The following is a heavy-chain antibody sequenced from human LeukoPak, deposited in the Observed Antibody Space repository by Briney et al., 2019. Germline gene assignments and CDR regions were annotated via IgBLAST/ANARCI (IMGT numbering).Heavy chain of an antibody. CDR1: GGSISSGGYY. CDR2: IYYSGST. Sequence: SETLSLTCTVSGGSISSGGYYWSWIRQHPGKGLEWIGYIYYSGSTYYNPSLKSRVTISVDTSKNQFSLKLSSVTAADTAVYYCARGVTGWFGGFDYWGQGTLVTVSS. V-gene: IGHV4-31*03. D-gene: IGHD3-16*01. CDR3: ARGVTGWFGGFDY. J-gene: IGHJ4*02.